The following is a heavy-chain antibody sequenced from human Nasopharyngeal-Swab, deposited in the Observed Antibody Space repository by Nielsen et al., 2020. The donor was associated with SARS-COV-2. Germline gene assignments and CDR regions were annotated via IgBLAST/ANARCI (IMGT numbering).Heavy chain of an antibody. V-gene: IGHV1-69*06. D-gene: IGHD3-22*01. CDR3: ERDENYYDSSGYYLVRAAFDI. J-gene: IGHJ3*02. Sequence: WVRQAPGQGLEWMGGIIPIFGTANYAQKFQGRVTITADKSTSTAYMELSSLRSEDTEVCYCERDENYYDSSGYYLVRAAFDIWGQGTMVTVSS. CDR2: IIPIFGTA.